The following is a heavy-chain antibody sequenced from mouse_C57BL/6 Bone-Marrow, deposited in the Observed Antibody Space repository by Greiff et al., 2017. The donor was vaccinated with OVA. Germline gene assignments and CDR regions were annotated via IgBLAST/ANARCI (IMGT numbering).Heavy chain of an antibody. CDR2: ISYSGST. D-gene: IGHD1-1*01. J-gene: IGHJ1*03. Sequence: EVKLVESGPGLAKPSQTLSLTCSVTGYSITSDYWTWIRKFPGNKLEYMGYISYSGSTYYNPSLKSRISITRDTTKNQYYQQLNSVTTEDTATYYCARYKDYYGSSYEGYFDVWGTGTTVTVSS. V-gene: IGHV3-8*01. CDR3: ARYKDYYGSSYEGYFDV. CDR1: GYSITSDY.